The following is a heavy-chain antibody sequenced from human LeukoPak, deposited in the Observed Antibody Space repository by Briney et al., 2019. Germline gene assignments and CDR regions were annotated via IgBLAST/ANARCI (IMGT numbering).Heavy chain of an antibody. CDR2: IRYDGSNK. D-gene: IGHD3-22*01. J-gene: IGHJ4*02. V-gene: IGHV3-30*02. CDR3: AKDHRWLSLGAYFDY. CDR1: GFTFSSYG. Sequence: GGFLTLSCAASGFTFSSYGMHWVRQAPGKGLEWVAFIRYDGSNKYYADSVKGRFTISRDNSKNTLYLQMNSLRAEDTAVYYCAKDHRWLSLGAYFDYWGQGTLVTVSS.